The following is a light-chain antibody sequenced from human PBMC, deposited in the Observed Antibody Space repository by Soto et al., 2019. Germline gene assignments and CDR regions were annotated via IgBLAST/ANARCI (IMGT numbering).Light chain of an antibody. J-gene: IGLJ3*02. CDR3: TSYTSSTTWV. CDR2: EVS. V-gene: IGLV2-14*01. Sequence: QSVLTQPASVSGSPGQSITISCTGTSSDVGRYNYVSWYQQHPGKAPKLMIYEVSNRPSGVSNRFSASKSGNTASLTISGLQAEDEAGYYCTSYTSSTTWVFGGGTKLTVL. CDR1: SSDVGRYNY.